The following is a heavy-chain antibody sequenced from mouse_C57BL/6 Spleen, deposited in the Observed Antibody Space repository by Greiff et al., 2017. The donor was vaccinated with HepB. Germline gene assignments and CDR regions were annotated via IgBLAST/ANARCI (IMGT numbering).Heavy chain of an antibody. V-gene: IGHV5-17*01. J-gene: IGHJ2*01. CDR3: ARDYSNYEGGYFDY. CDR1: GFTFSDYG. D-gene: IGHD2-5*01. Sequence: VQLKESGGGLVKPGGSLKLSCAASGFTFSDYGMHWVRQAPEKGLEWVAYISSGSSTIYYADTVKGRFTISRDNAKNTLFLQMTSLRSEDTAMYYCARDYSNYEGGYFDYWGQGTTLTVSS. CDR2: ISSGSSTI.